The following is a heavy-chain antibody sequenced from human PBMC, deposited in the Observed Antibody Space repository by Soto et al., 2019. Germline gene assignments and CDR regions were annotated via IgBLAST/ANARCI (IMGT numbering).Heavy chain of an antibody. CDR3: ARDGPDSSGYYRLLDY. CDR1: GFTFSSYS. J-gene: IGHJ4*02. D-gene: IGHD3-22*01. CDR2: ISSSSSYI. V-gene: IGHV3-21*01. Sequence: EVQLVESGGGLVKPGGSLRLSCAASGFTFSSYSMNWVRQAPGKGLEWVSSISSSSSYIYYADSVKGRFTISRDNAKNSLYVQMNSLRAEDTAVYYCARDGPDSSGYYRLLDYWGQGTLVTVSS.